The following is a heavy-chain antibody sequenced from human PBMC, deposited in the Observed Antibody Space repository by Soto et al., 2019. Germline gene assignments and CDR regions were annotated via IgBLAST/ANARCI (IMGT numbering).Heavy chain of an antibody. CDR1: GFTFSDCA. D-gene: IGHD4-17*01. CDR3: SKDQIRADGRPKDIDV. V-gene: IGHV3-23*01. CDR2: ISGSSGTA. Sequence: GGSLRLSCVASGFTFSDCAMNWVRQAPGKGLEWVSVISGSSGTAYYADSVKGRFTISRDNSKNIVYLQMNSLRAEDTAVYYCSKDQIRADGRPKDIDVWGQGTTVTVCS. J-gene: IGHJ6*01.